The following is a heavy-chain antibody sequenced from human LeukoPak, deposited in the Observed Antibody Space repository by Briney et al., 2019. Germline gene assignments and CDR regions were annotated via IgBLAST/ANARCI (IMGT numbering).Heavy chain of an antibody. V-gene: IGHV3-23*01. CDR2: ISGSGGST. D-gene: IGHD2-2*01. CDR1: GFTFSSYA. CDR3: AKSGLYCSSTSCQPGYFQH. Sequence: GGSLRLSCAASGFTFSSYAMSWVRQAPGKGLEWVSAISGSGGSTYYADSVKGRFTISRDNSKNTLYLQMNSLRAKDTAVYYCAKSGLYCSSTSCQPGYFQHWGQGTLVTVSS. J-gene: IGHJ1*01.